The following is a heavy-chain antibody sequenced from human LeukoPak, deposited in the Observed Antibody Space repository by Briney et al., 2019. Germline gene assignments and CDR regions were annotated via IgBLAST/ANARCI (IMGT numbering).Heavy chain of an antibody. Sequence: SETLSLTCAVSGYSISSGYYWGWIRQPPGEGLEWIGSIYHSGSTYYNPSLKSRVTISVDTSKNPFSLKLSTVTAADTAVYYCAADIVVVVAATSVHYYYYMDVWGKGTTVTVSS. CDR1: GYSISSGYY. CDR3: AADIVVVVAATSVHYYYYMDV. CDR2: IYHSGST. D-gene: IGHD2-15*01. J-gene: IGHJ6*03. V-gene: IGHV4-38-2*01.